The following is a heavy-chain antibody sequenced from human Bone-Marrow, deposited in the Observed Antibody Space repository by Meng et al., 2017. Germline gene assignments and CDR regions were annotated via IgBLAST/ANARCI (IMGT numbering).Heavy chain of an antibody. V-gene: IGHV3-33*01. CDR3: ARELFHYYDSSGYYGFDY. J-gene: IGHJ4*02. Sequence: GSLRLSCAASGFTFSSYGMHWVRQAPGKGLEWVAVIWYDGSNKCYADSVKGRFTISRDNSKNTLYLQMNSLRAEDTAVYYCARELFHYYDSSGYYGFDYWGQGTLVTVSS. D-gene: IGHD3-22*01. CDR2: IWYDGSNK. CDR1: GFTFSSYG.